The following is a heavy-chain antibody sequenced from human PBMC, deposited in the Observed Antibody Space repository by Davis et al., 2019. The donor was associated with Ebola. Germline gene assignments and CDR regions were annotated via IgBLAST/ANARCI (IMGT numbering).Heavy chain of an antibody. J-gene: IGHJ5*02. D-gene: IGHD6-13*01. V-gene: IGHV2-5*02. CDR2: IYWDDDK. Sequence: SGPTLVKPTQTLTLTCTFSGFSLTTSGVGVGWIRQPPGKALEWLAVIYWDDDKRYSPSLKSRINITKDNSKNQVVLTMTNMDPVDTATYYCAHRKGIAAAGTDPSWWFDPWGQGTLVTVSS. CDR3: AHRKGIAAAGTDPSWWFDP. CDR1: GFSLTTSGVG.